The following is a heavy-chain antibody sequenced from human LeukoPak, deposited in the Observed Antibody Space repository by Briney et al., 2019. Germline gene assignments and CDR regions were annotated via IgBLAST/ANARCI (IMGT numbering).Heavy chain of an antibody. CDR3: AKVTATIEYYYYYMDV. Sequence: PGGSLRLSCAASGFTFSSYAMSWVRQAPGKGLEWVSAISGSGGNTYYADSVKGRFTISRDNSKNTLYLQMNSLRAEDTAVYYCAKVTATIEYYYYYMDVWGKGTTVTVSS. D-gene: IGHD5-24*01. CDR2: ISGSGGNT. J-gene: IGHJ6*03. CDR1: GFTFSSYA. V-gene: IGHV3-23*01.